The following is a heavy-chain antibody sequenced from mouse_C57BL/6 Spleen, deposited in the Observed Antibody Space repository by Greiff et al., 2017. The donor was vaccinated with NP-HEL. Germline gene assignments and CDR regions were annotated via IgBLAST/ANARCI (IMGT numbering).Heavy chain of an antibody. CDR2: IDPSDSET. V-gene: IGHV1-52*01. J-gene: IGHJ3*01. D-gene: IGHD1-1*01. CDR1: GYTFTSYW. CDR3: ARVYGSSPWFAY. Sequence: QVQLQQPGAELVRPGSSVKLSCKASGYTFTSYWIHWVKQRPIQGLEWIGNIDPSDSETHYNQKFKDKATLTVDKSSSTAYMQLSSLTSEDSAVYYCARVYGSSPWFAYWGQGTLVTVSA.